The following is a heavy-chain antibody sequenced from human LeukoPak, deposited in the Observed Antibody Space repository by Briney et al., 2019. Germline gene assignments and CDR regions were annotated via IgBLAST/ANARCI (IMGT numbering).Heavy chain of an antibody. CDR3: ARTVGYGDYHWFDP. D-gene: IGHD4-17*01. CDR2: IYSGVST. J-gene: IGHJ5*02. CDR1: GFTVSSNY. V-gene: IGHV3-53*01. Sequence: GGSLRLSCAASGFTVSSNYMSWVRQAPGKGLEWVSVIYSGVSTYYADSVKGRFTISRDNSKNTLYLQMNSLRAEDTAVYYCARTVGYGDYHWFDPWGQGTLVTVSS.